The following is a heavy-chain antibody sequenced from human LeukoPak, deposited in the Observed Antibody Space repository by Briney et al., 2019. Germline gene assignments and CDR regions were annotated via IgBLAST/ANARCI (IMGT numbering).Heavy chain of an antibody. CDR2: IYTSGST. CDR1: GGSISSGSYY. Sequence: SQTLSLTCTVSGGSISSGSYYWSWIRQPAGKGLEWIGRIYTSGSTNYNPSLKSRVTIPVDTSKNQFSLKLSSVTGADTAVYYSASTTLSPLTEIFDYWGQGTLVTVSS. CDR3: ASTTLSPLTEIFDY. D-gene: IGHD1-14*01. J-gene: IGHJ4*02. V-gene: IGHV4-61*02.